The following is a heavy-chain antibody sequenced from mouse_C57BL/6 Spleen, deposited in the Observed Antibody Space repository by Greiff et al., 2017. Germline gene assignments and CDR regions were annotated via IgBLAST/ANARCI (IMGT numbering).Heavy chain of an antibody. CDR2: IDPSDSYT. V-gene: IGHV1-50*01. CDR3: ARYPRESNPYDYAMDY. D-gene: IGHD2-5*01. CDR1: GYTFTSYW. J-gene: IGHJ4*01. Sequence: QVQLQQPGAELVKPGASVKLSCKASGYTFTSYWMQWVKQRPGQGLEWIGEIDPSDSYTNYNQKFKGKATLTVDTSSSTAYMQLSSLTSEDSAVYYCARYPRESNPYDYAMDYWGQGTSVTVAS.